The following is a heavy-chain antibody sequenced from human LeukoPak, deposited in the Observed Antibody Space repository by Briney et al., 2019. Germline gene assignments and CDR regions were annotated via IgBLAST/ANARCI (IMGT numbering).Heavy chain of an antibody. CDR3: AKGDYSYYAMDV. CDR2: ISGSGGST. V-gene: IGHV3-23*01. CDR1: GFTFSSYA. J-gene: IGHJ6*02. Sequence: GGSLRLSCAASGFTFSSYAMSWVRQAPGKGLEWVSTISGSGGSTFYADSVKGRFTISRDNSRNTLYLQMNSLRAEDTAIYYCAKGDYSYYAMDVWGRGTTVTVSS.